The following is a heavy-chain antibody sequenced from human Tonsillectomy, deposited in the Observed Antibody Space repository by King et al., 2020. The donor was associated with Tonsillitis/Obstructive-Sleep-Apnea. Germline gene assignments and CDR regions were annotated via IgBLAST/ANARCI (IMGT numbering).Heavy chain of an antibody. D-gene: IGHD6-19*01. J-gene: IGHJ4*02. CDR2: IYYNGST. Sequence: VQLQESGPGLVKPSETLSLTCTVSGGSISSYYWSWIRQPPGKGLEWIGYIYYNGSTNYNPSLKSRVTISVDTSKNQFSLKQSSVTAADTAVYYCARGCNNNGLERFDYWGQGTLVTVSS. CDR1: GGSISSYY. V-gene: IGHV4-59*08. CDR3: ARGCNNNGLERFDY.